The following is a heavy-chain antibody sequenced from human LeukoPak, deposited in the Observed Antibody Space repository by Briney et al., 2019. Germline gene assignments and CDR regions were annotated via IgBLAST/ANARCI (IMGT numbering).Heavy chain of an antibody. CDR2: IYSGGNT. J-gene: IGHJ6*03. V-gene: IGHV3-53*01. D-gene: IGHD2-15*01. CDR1: GFTVSSNS. Sequence: GGSLRLSCTVSGFTVSSNSWSWVRQAPGKGLEWVSFIYSGGNTHYSDSVTGRFTISRDNSKNTLYLQMNSLRAEDTAIYYCAKNGDRGAYCTGGTCYPYFYYYMDVWGKGTTVTI. CDR3: AKNGDRGAYCTGGTCYPYFYYYMDV.